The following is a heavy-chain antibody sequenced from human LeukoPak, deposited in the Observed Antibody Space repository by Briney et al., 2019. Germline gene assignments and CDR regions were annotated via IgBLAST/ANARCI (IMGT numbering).Heavy chain of an antibody. Sequence: SVKVSCKASGGTFSSYAISWVRQAPGQGLEWMGGIIPIFGTANYAQKFQGRVPITADESTSTAYMELSSLRSEDTAVYYCATVGMVRGVTPYYFDYWGQGTLVTVSS. CDR1: GGTFSSYA. CDR2: IIPIFGTA. D-gene: IGHD3-10*01. J-gene: IGHJ4*02. V-gene: IGHV1-69*01. CDR3: ATVGMVRGVTPYYFDY.